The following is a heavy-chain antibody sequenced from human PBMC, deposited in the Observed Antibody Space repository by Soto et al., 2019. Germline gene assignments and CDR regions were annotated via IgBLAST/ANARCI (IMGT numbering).Heavy chain of an antibody. V-gene: IGHV4-34*01. J-gene: IGHJ6*03. D-gene: IGHD3-3*01. Sequence: TETPALTCAVYDGSFSGYYWSWIRQPPGKGLEWIGEINHSGSTNYNPSLKSRVTISVDTSKNQFSLKLSSVTAADTAVYYCARGRITIFGVVLPGGPYYYMDVWGKGTTVTVSS. CDR3: ARGRITIFGVVLPGGPYYYMDV. CDR2: INHSGST. CDR1: DGSFSGYY.